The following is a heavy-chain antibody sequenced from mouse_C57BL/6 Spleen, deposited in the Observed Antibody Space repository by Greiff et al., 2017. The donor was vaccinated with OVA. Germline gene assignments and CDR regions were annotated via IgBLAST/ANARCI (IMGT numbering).Heavy chain of an antibody. V-gene: IGHV1-80*01. D-gene: IGHD2-5*01. CDR2: IYPGDGDT. J-gene: IGHJ2*01. CDR1: GYAFSSYW. Sequence: VQLQQSGAELVKPGASVNISCKASGYAFSSYWMNWVKQRPGKGLEWIGQIYPGDGDTNYNGKFKGKATLTADKSSSTAYMQLSRLTSEDSAVYVCARRIHSNYFDYWGQGTTLTVSS. CDR3: ARRIHSNYFDY.